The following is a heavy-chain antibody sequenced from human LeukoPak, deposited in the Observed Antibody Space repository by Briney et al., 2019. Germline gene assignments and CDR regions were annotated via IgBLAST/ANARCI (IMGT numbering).Heavy chain of an antibody. V-gene: IGHV4-34*01. D-gene: IGHD3/OR15-3a*01. CDR2: INHSGST. CDR3: ARGRGGLGFPDY. CDR1: GGPFSGYY. Sequence: SETLSLTCAVYGGPFSGYYWSWIRQPPGKGLEWIGEINHSGSTNYNPSLKSRVTISVDTSKNQFSLKLSSVTAADTAVYYCARGRGGLGFPDYWGQGTLVTVSS. J-gene: IGHJ4*02.